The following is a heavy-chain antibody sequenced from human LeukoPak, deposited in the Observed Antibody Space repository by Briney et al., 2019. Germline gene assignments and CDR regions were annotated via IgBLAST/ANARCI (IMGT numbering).Heavy chain of an antibody. V-gene: IGHV3-23*01. J-gene: IGHJ4*02. CDR3: AKDHVQAIVPRRFDQ. CDR2: VYYRGGDT. CDR1: LFASNTFA. Sequence: PGGSLRLSPAASLFASNTFATSCVPHAPGKGREWVSPVYYRGGDTYSADSVKGRFTISRDNSRTMLYLKMNSVRADDTAVYYCAKDHVQAIVPRRFDQWGEGTLVTVSS. D-gene: IGHD6-6*01.